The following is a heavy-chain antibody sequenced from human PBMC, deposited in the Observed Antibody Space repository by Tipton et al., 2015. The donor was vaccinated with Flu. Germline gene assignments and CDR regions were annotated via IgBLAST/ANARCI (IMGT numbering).Heavy chain of an antibody. J-gene: IGHJ5*02. Sequence: TLSLTCAVSGDSIRNDYFWGWIRQPPGKGLEWIATINRSGSTKYNPSLKSRVTISVDTSTNHFSLEMRSVTAADMAVYYCARRDFSNYVSDPKNWFDRWGQGILVTVSS. D-gene: IGHD4-11*01. CDR1: GDSIRNDYF. CDR2: INRSGST. V-gene: IGHV4-38-2*01. CDR3: ARRDFSNYVSDPKNWFDR.